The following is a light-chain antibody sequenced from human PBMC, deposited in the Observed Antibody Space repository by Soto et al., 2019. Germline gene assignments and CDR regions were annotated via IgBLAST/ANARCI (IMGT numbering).Light chain of an antibody. Sequence: DIQMTQSPSSLSASVGDRVTITCRASQGISNFLAWYQQKPGKAPKLLISAASTLHSGVPSRFSGSGSGTDFTITITILHPEVVATYYCQNYSCLTTFGQGTRLEIK. V-gene: IGKV1-27*01. J-gene: IGKJ5*01. CDR1: QGISNF. CDR2: AAS. CDR3: QNYSCLTT.